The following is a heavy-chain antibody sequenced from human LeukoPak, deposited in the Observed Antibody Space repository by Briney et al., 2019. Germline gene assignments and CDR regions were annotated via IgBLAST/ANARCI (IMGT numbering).Heavy chain of an antibody. J-gene: IGHJ4*02. CDR1: GFTFSSYS. CDR3: ARAWTSGSYLFFDY. V-gene: IGHV3-21*01. D-gene: IGHD1-26*01. Sequence: GGSLRLSCAASGFTFSSYSMNWVRQAPGRGLEWVSSISSSSSYIYYADSVKGRFTISRDNAKNSLYLQMNSLRAEDTAVYYCARAWTSGSYLFFDYWGQGTLVTVSS. CDR2: ISSSSSYI.